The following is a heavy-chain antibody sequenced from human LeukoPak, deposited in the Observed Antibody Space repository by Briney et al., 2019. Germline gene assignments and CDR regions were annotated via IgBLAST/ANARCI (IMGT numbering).Heavy chain of an antibody. D-gene: IGHD3-22*01. V-gene: IGHV4-34*01. Sequence: SETLSLTCGVSGGSFSGYYFSWVRQSPEKGLEWIGEINHSGSTNYNPSLKSRVTISVDTAKKQISLKLNSVTAADTAVYYCARNSVPSFYSDTSGYFYYWGQGTLVTVPS. CDR3: ARNSVPSFYSDTSGYFYY. J-gene: IGHJ4*02. CDR1: GGSFSGYY. CDR2: INHSGST.